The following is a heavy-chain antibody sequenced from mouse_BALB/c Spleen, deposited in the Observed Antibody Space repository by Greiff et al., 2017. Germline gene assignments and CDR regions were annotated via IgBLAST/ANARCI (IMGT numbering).Heavy chain of an antibody. CDR2: ISSGGSYT. CDR3: ARGAYYGNFSFDY. Sequence: EVKLMESGGGLVKPGGSLKLSCAASGFTFSSYAMSWVRQSPEKRLEWVAEISSGGSYTYYPDTVTGRFTISRDNAKNTLYLEMSSLRSEDTAMYYCARGAYYGNFSFDYWGQGTTLTVSS. V-gene: IGHV5-9-4*01. D-gene: IGHD2-10*01. J-gene: IGHJ2*01. CDR1: GFTFSSYA.